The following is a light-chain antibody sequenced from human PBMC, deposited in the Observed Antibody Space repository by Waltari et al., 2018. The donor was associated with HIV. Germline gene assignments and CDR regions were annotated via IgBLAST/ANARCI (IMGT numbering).Light chain of an antibody. Sequence: SYELTQPPSVSVSPGQTASITCSGDKLGDKYACWYQQKPGQSPVLVIYQDSKRPSGIPERFSCSTSGNTATLTISGTQAMYEADYYCQAWDSSNVVFGGGTKLTVL. CDR1: KLGDKY. CDR3: QAWDSSNVV. J-gene: IGLJ2*01. CDR2: QDS. V-gene: IGLV3-1*01.